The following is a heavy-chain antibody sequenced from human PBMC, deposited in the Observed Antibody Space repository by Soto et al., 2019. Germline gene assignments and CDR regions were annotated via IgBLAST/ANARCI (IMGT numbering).Heavy chain of an antibody. Sequence: ASVKVSCKASGYTFTGYYMHWVRQAPGQGLEWMGWINPNSGGTNYAQKFQGWVTMTRDTSISTAYMELSRLRSDDTAVYYCARAPKGDLIRHPNPDNWFDPWGQGTLVTVSS. D-gene: IGHD2-21*01. J-gene: IGHJ5*02. CDR3: ARAPKGDLIRHPNPDNWFDP. CDR2: INPNSGGT. CDR1: GYTFTGYY. V-gene: IGHV1-2*04.